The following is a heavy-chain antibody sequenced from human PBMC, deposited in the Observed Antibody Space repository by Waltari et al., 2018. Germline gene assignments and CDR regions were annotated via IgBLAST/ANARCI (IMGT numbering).Heavy chain of an antibody. CDR3: AKADPGGAYCSSTSCYLTDY. Sequence: EVQLLESGGGLVQPGGSLRLSCAASGFTFSSYAMSWVRQAPGKGLEWVSAISGSGGSTYYADSVKGRFTISRDNSKNTLYLQMNSLRAEDTAVYYCAKADPGGAYCSSTSCYLTDYWGQGTLVTVSS. D-gene: IGHD2-2*01. J-gene: IGHJ4*02. CDR1: GFTFSSYA. CDR2: ISGSGGST. V-gene: IGHV3-23*01.